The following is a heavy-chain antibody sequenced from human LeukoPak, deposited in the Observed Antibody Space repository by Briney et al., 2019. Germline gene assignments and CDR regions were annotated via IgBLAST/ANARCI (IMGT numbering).Heavy chain of an antibody. J-gene: IGHJ4*02. CDR1: GFTFSNYW. CDR2: INTDGSST. Sequence: GGSLRLSCAASGFTFSNYWMHWVRQAPGKGLVWVSRINTDGSSTDYADSVKGRFTISRDNAKNTLYLQMNSLRAEDTAVYYCARDSGWYSGPYYFDYWGQGTLVTVSS. V-gene: IGHV3-74*01. CDR3: ARDSGWYSGPYYFDY. D-gene: IGHD6-19*01.